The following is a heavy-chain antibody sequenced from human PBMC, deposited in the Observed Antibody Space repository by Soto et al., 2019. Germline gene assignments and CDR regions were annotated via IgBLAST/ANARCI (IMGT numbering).Heavy chain of an antibody. J-gene: IGHJ4*02. V-gene: IGHV3-74*01. CDR1: GYTFSTYW. Sequence: EVQLVESGGGTVQPGGSLRLSCAASGYTFSTYWMHWVRQAPGKGLVWVSRINPESTTINYADSVRGRFTISRDNAKNTLTLQMNSLRAEDTAVYYCTRATYGRYDHGGQGTLVTVSP. CDR3: TRATYGRYDH. D-gene: IGHD3-10*01. CDR2: INPESTTI.